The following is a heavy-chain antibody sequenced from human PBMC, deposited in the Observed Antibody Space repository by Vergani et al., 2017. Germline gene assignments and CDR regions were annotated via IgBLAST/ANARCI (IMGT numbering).Heavy chain of an antibody. CDR1: GGSFSGYY. Sequence: QVQLQQWGAGLLKPSETLSLTCAVYGGSFSGYYWSWIRQPPGKGLEWIGEINLSGSTNYNPSLKSRVTISVDTSKNQFSLKLSSVTAADTAVYYCARDVGYCSSTSCYRSYFDYWGQGTLVTVSS. J-gene: IGHJ4*02. CDR3: ARDVGYCSSTSCYRSYFDY. D-gene: IGHD2-2*01. V-gene: IGHV4-34*01. CDR2: INLSGST.